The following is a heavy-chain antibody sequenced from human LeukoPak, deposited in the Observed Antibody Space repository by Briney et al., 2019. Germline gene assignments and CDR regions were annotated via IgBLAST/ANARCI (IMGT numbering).Heavy chain of an antibody. CDR2: IYYSGST. Sequence: SETLSLTCTVSGGSISSYYWSWIRQPPGKGLEWIGYIYYSGSTNYNPSLKSRVTISVDTSKNQFSLKLSSVTAADTAVYYCARGGIAVAGTDFDYWGQGTLVTVSS. J-gene: IGHJ4*02. CDR3: ARGGIAVAGTDFDY. D-gene: IGHD6-19*01. V-gene: IGHV4-59*08. CDR1: GGSISSYY.